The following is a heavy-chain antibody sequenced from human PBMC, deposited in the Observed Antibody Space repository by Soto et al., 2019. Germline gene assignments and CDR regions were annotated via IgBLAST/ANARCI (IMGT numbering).Heavy chain of an antibody. CDR1: GFTFSIYG. Sequence: PGGSLRLSCAASGFTFSIYGMSWVRQVPGKGLEWVSTIRDSGDSAYYADSVKGRFTISRDNSKNTLYLQMNSLRAEDTAVYYCARPYGGKIGDAPDLWGQGTMVTVSS. J-gene: IGHJ3*01. CDR2: IRDSGDSA. D-gene: IGHD2-15*01. V-gene: IGHV3-23*01. CDR3: ARPYGGKIGDAPDL.